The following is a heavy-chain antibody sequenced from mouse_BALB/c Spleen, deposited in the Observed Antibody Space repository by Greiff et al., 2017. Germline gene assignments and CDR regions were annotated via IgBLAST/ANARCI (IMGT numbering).Heavy chain of an antibody. J-gene: IGHJ1*01. CDR2: INSNGGST. Sequence: EVQGVESGGGLVQPGGSLKLSCAASGFTFSSYGMSWVRQTPDKRLELVATINSNGGSTYYPDSVKGRFTISRDNAKNTLYLQMSSLKSEDTAMYYGAREGGYYYWYFDVWGAGTTVTVSS. V-gene: IGHV5-6-3*01. D-gene: IGHD2-3*01. CDR1: GFTFSSYG. CDR3: AREGGYYYWYFDV.